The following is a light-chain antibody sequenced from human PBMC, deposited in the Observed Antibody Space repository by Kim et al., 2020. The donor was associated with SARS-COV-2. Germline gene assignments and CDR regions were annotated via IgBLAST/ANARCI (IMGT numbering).Light chain of an antibody. CDR1: QDIRND. J-gene: IGKJ5*01. CDR2: GAS. CDR3: LQHNAYPIT. V-gene: IGKV1-17*01. Sequence: GDRVTITCRASQDIRNDLGWYQQNPGRAPKRLIYGASSLQSGLPSRFSGSGSGTDFTLSISSLQPDDFAPYFCLQHNAYPITFGQGTRLEIK.